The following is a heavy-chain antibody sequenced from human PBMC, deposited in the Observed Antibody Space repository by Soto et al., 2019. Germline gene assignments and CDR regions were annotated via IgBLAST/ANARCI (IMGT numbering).Heavy chain of an antibody. J-gene: IGHJ5*02. V-gene: IGHV1-2*04. CDR3: ATGRKEQLVHVWWFDP. CDR1: GYTFTGYY. CDR2: INPNSGGT. Sequence: ASVKVSCKASGYTFTGYYMHWVRQAPGQGLEWMGWINPNSGGTNYAQKFQGWVTMTRDTSISTAYMELSRLRSEDTAVYYCATGRKEQLVHVWWFDPWGQGTLVTVSS. D-gene: IGHD6-6*01.